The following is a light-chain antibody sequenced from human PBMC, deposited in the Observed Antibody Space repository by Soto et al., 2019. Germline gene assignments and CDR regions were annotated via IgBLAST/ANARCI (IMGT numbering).Light chain of an antibody. Sequence: QSALTQPASVSVSPGQSITISCTGTSSDVGAYNYVSWYQQLPDKAPKLMIYDVTYRPSGVSNRFSGSKSGNTASLTISGLQAEDEADYFCSSYTTSSTLVFGGGTKLTVL. CDR3: SSYTTSSTLV. CDR2: DVT. V-gene: IGLV2-14*03. J-gene: IGLJ3*02. CDR1: SSDVGAYNY.